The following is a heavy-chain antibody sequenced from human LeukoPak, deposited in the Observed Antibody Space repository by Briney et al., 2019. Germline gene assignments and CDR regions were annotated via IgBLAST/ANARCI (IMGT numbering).Heavy chain of an antibody. D-gene: IGHD3-9*01. CDR3: ARGILTGYYIGPIDY. J-gene: IGHJ4*02. CDR2: IYYSGST. CDR1: GGSISSYC. V-gene: IGHV4-59*01. Sequence: SETLSLTCTVSGGSISSYCWSWIRQPPGKGLEWIGNIYYSGSTNYNPSLKSRVTISVDTSKNQFSLKLSSVTAADTAVYYCARGILTGYYIGPIDYWGQGTLVTVSS.